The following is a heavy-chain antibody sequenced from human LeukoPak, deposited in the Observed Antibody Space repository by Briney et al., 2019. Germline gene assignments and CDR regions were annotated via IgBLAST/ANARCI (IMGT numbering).Heavy chain of an antibody. Sequence: PGGSLRLSCADSGFTFSDYYMSWIRQAPGKGLDWVSYISTSGSTIFYAESVKGRFTISRDNAKNSLYLQMNSLRAEDTAVYYCARASWSGSYYSDYWGQGTLVTVSS. CDR2: ISTSGSTI. D-gene: IGHD1-26*01. V-gene: IGHV3-11*04. J-gene: IGHJ4*02. CDR1: GFTFSDYY. CDR3: ARASWSGSYYSDY.